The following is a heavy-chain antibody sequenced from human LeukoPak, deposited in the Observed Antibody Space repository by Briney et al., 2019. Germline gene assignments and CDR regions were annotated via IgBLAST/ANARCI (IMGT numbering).Heavy chain of an antibody. CDR3: ARTGALDGSGSYGRAEGSWFDP. Sequence: SETLSLTCTVSGGSISSSSYYWGWIRQPPGKGLEWIGSIYYSGSTNYNPSLKSRVTISVDTSKNQFSLKLSSVTAADTAVYYCARTGALDGSGSYGRAEGSWFDPWGQGTLVTVSS. J-gene: IGHJ5*02. D-gene: IGHD3-10*01. CDR2: IYYSGST. CDR1: GGSISSSSYY. V-gene: IGHV4-39*07.